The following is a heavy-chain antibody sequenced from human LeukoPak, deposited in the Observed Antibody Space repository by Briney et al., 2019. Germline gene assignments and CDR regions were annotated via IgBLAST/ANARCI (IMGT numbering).Heavy chain of an antibody. J-gene: IGHJ4*02. D-gene: IGHD6-6*01. Sequence: GSLRLSCAASGFTVSNNYMSWVRQAPGKGLEWIGYIYYSGSTNYNPSLKSRVTISVDTSKNQFSLKLSSVTAADTAVYYCARTLSEYSSSSLGYWGQGTLVTVSS. CDR2: IYYSGST. V-gene: IGHV4-59*02. CDR3: ARTLSEYSSSSLGY. CDR1: GFTVSNNY.